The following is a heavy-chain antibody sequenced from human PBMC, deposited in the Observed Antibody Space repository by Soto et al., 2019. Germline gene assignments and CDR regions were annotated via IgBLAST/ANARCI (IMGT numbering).Heavy chain of an antibody. V-gene: IGHV3-30*02. Sequence: PGGSRRLSCVAPGFPFSGYGMHWVRQAPGKGLEWVAVIRVVGSNIYYADSVKGRFTISRDNSRNTLYLQMNSLRAEDTAVYYCAKDRFGTSSPFDSWGQGTLVTVSS. J-gene: IGHJ4*02. CDR3: AKDRFGTSSPFDS. CDR1: GFPFSGYG. CDR2: IRVVGSNI. D-gene: IGHD6-6*01.